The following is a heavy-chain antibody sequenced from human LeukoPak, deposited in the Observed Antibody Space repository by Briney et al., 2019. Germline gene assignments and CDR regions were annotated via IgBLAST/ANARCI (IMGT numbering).Heavy chain of an antibody. D-gene: IGHD2-21*02. CDR1: GDSISSGDYY. V-gene: IGHV4-61*02. Sequence: PSQTLSLTCTVSGDSISSGDYYWSWIRQPAGKGLEWIGRISSSGSTNYNPSLKSRVTISVDTSKNQFSLKLSSVTAADTAVYYCATGGDRDYWGQGTLVTVSS. CDR2: ISSSGST. J-gene: IGHJ4*02. CDR3: ATGGDRDY.